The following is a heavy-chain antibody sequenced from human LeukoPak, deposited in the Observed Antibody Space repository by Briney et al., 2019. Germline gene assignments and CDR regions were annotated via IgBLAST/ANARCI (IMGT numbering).Heavy chain of an antibody. CDR2: IYHNGRT. D-gene: IGHD3-9*01. V-gene: IGHV4-30-4*08. CDR3: ARYYDILSHMDV. CDR1: GGTINSGEHY. Sequence: SQTLSLTCTVSGGTINSGEHYWGWIRQTPGKGLEWIGYIYHNGRTYSNPSLKSRLDLSVDTSKNQFSLKLTSVTVADTALYYSARYYDILSHMDVWGKGTTVTVCS. J-gene: IGHJ6*03.